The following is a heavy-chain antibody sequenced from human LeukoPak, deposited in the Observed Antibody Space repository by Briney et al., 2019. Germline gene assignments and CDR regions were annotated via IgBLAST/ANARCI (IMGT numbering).Heavy chain of an antibody. Sequence: GGSLRLSCAASGFTFSSYWMTWVRQAPGKGLEWVANTNQHGSETFYVDSVKGRFTISRDNAKNSLYLQMNSLRAEDTAVYYCARVFLTYNWNYDYYYYYMDVWGKGTAVTVSS. CDR3: ARVFLTYNWNYDYYYYYMDV. V-gene: IGHV3-7*01. D-gene: IGHD1-7*01. J-gene: IGHJ6*03. CDR2: TNQHGSET. CDR1: GFTFSSYW.